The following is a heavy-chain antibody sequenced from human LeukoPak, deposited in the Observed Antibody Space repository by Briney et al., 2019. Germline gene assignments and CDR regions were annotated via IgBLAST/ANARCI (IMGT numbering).Heavy chain of an antibody. CDR3: ARVVWSGYYFDY. CDR1: GFTLSSYA. V-gene: IGHV3-30-3*01. J-gene: IGHJ4*02. D-gene: IGHD3-3*01. Sequence: GRSLRLSCAASGFTLSSYAMHWVRQAPGKGLEWVAVISYDGSNKYYADSVKGRFTISRDNSKNTLYLQMNSLRAEDTAVYYCARVVWSGYYFDYWGQGTLVTVSS. CDR2: ISYDGSNK.